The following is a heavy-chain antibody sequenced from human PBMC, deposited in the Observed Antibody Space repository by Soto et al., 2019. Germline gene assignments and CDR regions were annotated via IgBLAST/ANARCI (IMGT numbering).Heavy chain of an antibody. V-gene: IGHV3-23*01. CDR3: AKDIRWHYYFYYDLDF. CDR2: ISGSGQST. J-gene: IGHJ6*02. CDR1: GLKFSNLA. Sequence: EVQLLESGGGVVQPGGSLRLSCAASGLKFSNLAMSWVRQAPGRGLEWVSAISGSGQSTYYIDWVKGRFSLSRDSSKNTRYLQKNILRAEDTAVYYFAKDIRWHYYFYYDLDFWGQGTTVTVSS. D-gene: IGHD3-10*01.